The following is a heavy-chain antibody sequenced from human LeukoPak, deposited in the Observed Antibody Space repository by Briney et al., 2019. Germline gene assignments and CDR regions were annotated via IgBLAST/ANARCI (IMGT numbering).Heavy chain of an antibody. V-gene: IGHV1-2*02. D-gene: IGHD6-19*01. CDR2: INPNSGGT. Sequence: VASVKVSCKASGYTFTGYYMHWVRQAPGQGLEWMGWINPNSGGTNYAQKFQGRVTMTRDTSINTAYMELRRLRSDDTAVYYCARSEQFPYYMDVWGKGTTVTVSS. J-gene: IGHJ6*03. CDR1: GYTFTGYY. CDR3: ARSEQFPYYMDV.